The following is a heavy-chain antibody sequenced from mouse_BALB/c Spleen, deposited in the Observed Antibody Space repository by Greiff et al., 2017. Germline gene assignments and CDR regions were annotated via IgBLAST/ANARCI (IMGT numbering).Heavy chain of an antibody. D-gene: IGHD4-1*01. J-gene: IGHJ3*01. CDR1: GYAFSSYW. V-gene: IGHV1-80*01. CDR2: IYPGDGDT. Sequence: VQLQESGAELVRPGSSVKISCKASGYAFSSYWMNWVKQRPGQGLEWIGQIYPGDGDTNYNGKFKGKATLTADKSSSTAYMQLSSLTSEDSAVYYCARRGTAWFAYWGQGTLGTVSA. CDR3: ARRGTAWFAY.